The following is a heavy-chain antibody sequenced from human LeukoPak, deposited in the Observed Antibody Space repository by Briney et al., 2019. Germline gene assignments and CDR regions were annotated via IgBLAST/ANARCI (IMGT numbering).Heavy chain of an antibody. D-gene: IGHD3-10*01. J-gene: IGHJ3*02. CDR1: GFTFSIYA. V-gene: IGHV3-23*01. CDR3: AKDMFRGVIRNYAFDI. Sequence: PGGSLRLSCAASGFTFSIYAMSWVRPPPGKGLEWVSAICGSGERTHYPDSVKRRFTITRDNSTNTLYLQMISLRAEATAVYYCAKDMFRGVIRNYAFDIWGQGTMVTVSS. CDR2: ICGSGERT.